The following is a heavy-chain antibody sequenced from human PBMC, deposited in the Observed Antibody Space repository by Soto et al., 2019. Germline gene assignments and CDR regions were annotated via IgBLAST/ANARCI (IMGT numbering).Heavy chain of an antibody. J-gene: IGHJ4*02. Sequence: GGSLRLSCAASGFSFSKFVMSWVRQTPGKGLQWVSSIWGSGGRTYYADSVKGRFTISRDNSKNTLYLQLNSLRAEDTAVYYCARDQGGQSGNFIFDNWGQGTLVTVSS. D-gene: IGHD1-26*01. CDR2: IWGSGGRT. CDR3: ARDQGGQSGNFIFDN. CDR1: GFSFSKFV. V-gene: IGHV3-23*01.